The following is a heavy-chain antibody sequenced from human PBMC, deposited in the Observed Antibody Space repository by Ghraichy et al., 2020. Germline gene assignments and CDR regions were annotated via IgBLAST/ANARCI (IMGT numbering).Heavy chain of an antibody. CDR1: GGSFSGYS. Sequence: SETLSLTCAVYGGSFSGYSWTWIRQSPGQGLEWIGEVNHSGSTNYNPSLKSRVTMSVDTSKNQIFLNLKSVTAADTAVYYCARPMYARATFFYYGLDVWGQGTTVSVSS. D-gene: IGHD2/OR15-2a*01. CDR2: VNHSGST. J-gene: IGHJ6*02. CDR3: ARPMYARATFFYYGLDV. V-gene: IGHV4-34*01.